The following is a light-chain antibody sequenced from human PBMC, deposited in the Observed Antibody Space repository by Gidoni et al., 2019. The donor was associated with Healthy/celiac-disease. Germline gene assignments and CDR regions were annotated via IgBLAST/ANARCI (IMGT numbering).Light chain of an antibody. CDR3: MQATQFPWT. Sequence: IVITHTPLSSPVTLGQPASISCRSRQSLVHSDGNTYLSWLQQRPGKTPRLLIYKISNRFYGVPERCSGSGAGIDFTLKISRVEAEDVGVYYCMQATQFPWTFGQGTKVEIK. CDR1: QSLVHSDGNTY. J-gene: IGKJ1*01. V-gene: IGKV2-24*01. CDR2: KIS.